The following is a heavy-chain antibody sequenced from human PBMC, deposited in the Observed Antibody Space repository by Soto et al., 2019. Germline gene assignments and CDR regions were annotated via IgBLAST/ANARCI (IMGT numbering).Heavy chain of an antibody. V-gene: IGHV4-39*01. D-gene: IGHD4-17*01. CDR3: ASVQPTVYYFDY. Sequence: SETLSLTCTVSGGSISSSSYYWGWIRQPPGKGLEWIGSIYYSGSTYYNPSLKSRVTISVDTSKNQFSLKLSSVTAADTAVYYCASVQPTVYYFDYWGQGTLVTVSS. J-gene: IGHJ4*02. CDR2: IYYSGST. CDR1: GGSISSSSYY.